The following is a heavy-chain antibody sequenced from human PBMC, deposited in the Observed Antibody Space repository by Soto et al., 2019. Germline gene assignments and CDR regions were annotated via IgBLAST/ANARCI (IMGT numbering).Heavy chain of an antibody. V-gene: IGHV4-59*01. Sequence: PSETLSLTCTVSGGSISSYYWSWIRQPPGEGLEWIWYIYYSGSTNYNPSLKSRVTISVDTSKNQFSLKLSSVTAADTAVYYCARGINYDFWSGYFDGGQGTLVTVSS. CDR1: GGSISSYY. J-gene: IGHJ4*02. D-gene: IGHD3-3*01. CDR2: IYYSGST. CDR3: ARGINYDFWSGYFD.